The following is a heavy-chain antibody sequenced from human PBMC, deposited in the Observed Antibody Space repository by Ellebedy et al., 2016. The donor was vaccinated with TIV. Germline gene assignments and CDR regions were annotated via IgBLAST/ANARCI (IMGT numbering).Heavy chain of an antibody. D-gene: IGHD2-2*01. Sequence: ASVKVSXXASGYTFTGQYIHWVRQAPGQGLEWMGWINPNSGGTNYAQKFQGRVTMTRDTSINTAYMELSSLRSEDTAVYYCARGRTQRSRGRPGSSTSQTHFYYYYMDVWGKGTTVTVSS. CDR1: GYTFTGQY. CDR2: INPNSGGT. CDR3: ARGRTQRSRGRPGSSTSQTHFYYYYMDV. V-gene: IGHV1-2*02. J-gene: IGHJ6*03.